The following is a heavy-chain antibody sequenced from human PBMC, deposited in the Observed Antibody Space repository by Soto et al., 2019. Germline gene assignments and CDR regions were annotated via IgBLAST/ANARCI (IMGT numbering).Heavy chain of an antibody. D-gene: IGHD3-16*01. CDR3: ARDMITFGTTSRPFDY. V-gene: IGHV3-66*01. CDR2: IYSGGST. J-gene: IGHJ4*02. Sequence: GGSLRLSCAASGFTVSSNYMSWVRQAPGKGLEWVSVIYSGGSTYYADSVKGRFTISRDNSKNTLYLQMNSLRAEDTAVYYCARDMITFGTTSRPFDYWGQGTLVTVSS. CDR1: GFTVSSNY.